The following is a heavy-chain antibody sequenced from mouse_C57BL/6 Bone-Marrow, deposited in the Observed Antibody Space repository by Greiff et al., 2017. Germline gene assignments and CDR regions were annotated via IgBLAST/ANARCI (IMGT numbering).Heavy chain of an antibody. CDR1: GYTFTSYW. CDR2: IYPSDSET. CDR3: ARGDYDGSSAFDY. V-gene: IGHV1-61*01. Sequence: QVQLQQPGAELVRPGSSVKLSCKASGYTFTSYWMDWVKQRPGQGLEWIGNIYPSDSETHYNQKFKDKATLTVDKSSSTAYMQLSSLTSEDSAVYYCARGDYDGSSAFDYWGRGTALTVSA. D-gene: IGHD1-1*01. J-gene: IGHJ2*01.